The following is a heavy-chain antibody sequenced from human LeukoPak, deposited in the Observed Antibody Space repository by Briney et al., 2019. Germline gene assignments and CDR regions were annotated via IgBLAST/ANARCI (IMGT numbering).Heavy chain of an antibody. CDR1: GYNFTSYG. D-gene: IGHD4/OR15-4a*01. CDR3: ARDSSMVRSTTFFDY. Sequence: ASVNVSCKASGYNFTSYGISWVRQAPGQRLEWMGWISVNSGYTKYSQTVQGRVTMTTDTSTNTAYMELRSLRSDDTAVYYCARDSSMVRSTTFFDYWGQGTLVTVSS. V-gene: IGHV1-18*01. CDR2: ISVNSGYT. J-gene: IGHJ4*02.